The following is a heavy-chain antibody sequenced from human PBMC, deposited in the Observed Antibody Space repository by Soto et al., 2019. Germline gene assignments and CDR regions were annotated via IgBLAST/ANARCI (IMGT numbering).Heavy chain of an antibody. J-gene: IGHJ6*02. Sequence: QVQLVQSGAEVKKPGSSVKVSCKASGGTFSSYAISWVRQAPGQGLEWMGGILPIFGTANYAQKFQGRVTSTADESTSTAYMELSSLRSEDTAVYYCARIQGSHNWNAGEEYYYYGMDVWGQGTTVTVSS. V-gene: IGHV1-69*12. CDR1: GGTFSSYA. CDR2: ILPIFGTA. CDR3: ARIQGSHNWNAGEEYYYYGMDV. D-gene: IGHD1-1*01.